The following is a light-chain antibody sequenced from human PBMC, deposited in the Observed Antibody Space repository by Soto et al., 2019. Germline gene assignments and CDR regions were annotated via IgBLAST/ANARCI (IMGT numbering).Light chain of an antibody. CDR3: YSYAGSSTFV. V-gene: IGLV2-23*03. CDR1: SSDVGSYNL. Sequence: QSALTQPASVSGSPGQSITISCTGTSSDVGSYNLVSWYQQHPGKAPKLMIYEGSQRPSGVSNRFSGSKSGNTASLTISGLQAEDEAAYYCYSYAGSSTFVFGGGTKVTVL. J-gene: IGLJ2*01. CDR2: EGS.